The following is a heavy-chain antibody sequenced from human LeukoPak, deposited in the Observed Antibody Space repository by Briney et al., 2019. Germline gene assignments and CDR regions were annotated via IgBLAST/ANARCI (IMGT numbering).Heavy chain of an antibody. J-gene: IGHJ4*02. V-gene: IGHV4-59*01. CDR1: GGSISSYY. D-gene: IGHD3-22*01. CDR2: IYYSGST. CDR3: ARVADYYDSSGYYYFDY. Sequence: SETLSLTCTVSGGSISSYYWSWFRKPPGKGLEWFGYIYYSGSTNYNPSLKSRVTISVDTSKNQFSLKLSSVTAADTAVYYCARVADYYDSSGYYYFDYWGQGTLVTVSS.